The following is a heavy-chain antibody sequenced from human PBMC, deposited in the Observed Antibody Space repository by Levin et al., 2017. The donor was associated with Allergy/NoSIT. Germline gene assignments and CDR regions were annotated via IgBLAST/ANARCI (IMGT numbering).Heavy chain of an antibody. D-gene: IGHD6-13*01. CDR1: GGSISSSSYY. CDR3: ARSRRGIAAAGREFDY. Sequence: SETLSLTCTVSGGSISSSSYYWGWIRQPPGKGLEWIGSIYYSGSTYYNPSLKSRVTISVDTSKNQFSLKLSSVTAADTAVYYCARSRRGIAAAGREFDYWGQGTLVTVSS. V-gene: IGHV4-39*01. J-gene: IGHJ4*02. CDR2: IYYSGST.